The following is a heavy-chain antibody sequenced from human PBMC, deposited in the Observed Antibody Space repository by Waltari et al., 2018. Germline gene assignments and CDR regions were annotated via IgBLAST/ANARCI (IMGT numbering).Heavy chain of an antibody. J-gene: IGHJ4*02. CDR3: ARDRGGYDSSGYGDY. V-gene: IGHV4-39*07. CDR2: IYYSGRT. D-gene: IGHD3-22*01. CDR1: GGSISSSSYY. Sequence: QLQLQESGPGLVKPSETLSLTCTVSGGSISSSSYYWGWIRQPPGKGLEWIGSIYYSGRTYYNPSLKSRVTISVDTSKNQFSLKLSSVTAADTAVYYCARDRGGYDSSGYGDYWGQGTLVTVSS.